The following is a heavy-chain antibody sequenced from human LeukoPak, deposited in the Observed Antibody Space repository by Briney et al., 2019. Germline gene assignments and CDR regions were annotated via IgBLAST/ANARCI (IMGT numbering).Heavy chain of an antibody. Sequence: ASVKVSCKASGYTFTGHYIHCVRQATGQALEWMGWVNPKNAGTNYAQKFQGRVTMTRDTSTGTAYMELSRLRSDDAAVYYCARTLYIAAAPGGFDYWGQGTLVAVSS. CDR3: ARTLYIAAAPGGFDY. J-gene: IGHJ4*02. V-gene: IGHV1-2*02. CDR1: GYTFTGHY. CDR2: VNPKNAGT. D-gene: IGHD6-13*01.